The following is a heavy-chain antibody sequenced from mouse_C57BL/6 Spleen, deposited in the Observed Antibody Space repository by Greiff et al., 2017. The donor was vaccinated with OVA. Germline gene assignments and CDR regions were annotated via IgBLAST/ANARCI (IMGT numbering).Heavy chain of an antibody. J-gene: IGHJ2*01. CDR3: ARDLTGHFDY. CDR2: INYDGSST. CDR1: GFTFSDYY. D-gene: IGHD4-1*01. Sequence: EVMLVESAGGLVQPGSSMKLSCTASGFTFSDYYMAWVRQVPEKGLEWVANINYDGSSTYYLDSLKSRFIISRDNAKNILYLQMSSLKSEDTATYYCARDLTGHFDYWGQGTTLTVSS. V-gene: IGHV5-16*01.